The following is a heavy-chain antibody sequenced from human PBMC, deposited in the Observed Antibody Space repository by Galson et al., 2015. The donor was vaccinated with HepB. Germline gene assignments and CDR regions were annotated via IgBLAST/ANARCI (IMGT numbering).Heavy chain of an antibody. J-gene: IGHJ4*02. CDR1: GYTFTDYY. CDR3: ARDLARVLVPAAREGFDY. V-gene: IGHV1-2*04. Sequence: SVKVSCKASGYTFTDYYFHWVRQAPGQGLEWMGWINPKSGGTHYAQKFQGWVTITRDTSISTVYMELSRLKSDDTAVFYCARDLARVLVPAAREGFDYWGQGTLVTVSS. CDR2: INPKSGGT. D-gene: IGHD2-2*01.